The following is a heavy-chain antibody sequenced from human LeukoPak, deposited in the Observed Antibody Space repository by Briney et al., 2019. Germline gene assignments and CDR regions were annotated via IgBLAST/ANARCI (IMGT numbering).Heavy chain of an antibody. CDR3: ARRFGDPFDY. V-gene: IGHV4-4*02. D-gene: IGHD3-10*01. CDR1: GASISSNKW. Sequence: PSETLSLTCAVSGASISSNKWWNWVRQPPGKGLEWIGEIYHSGSTNFNPSLKSRVTISVDTSKNQFSLNLSSVTAADTAVYYCARRFGDPFDYWGQGTLVTVSS. J-gene: IGHJ4*02. CDR2: IYHSGST.